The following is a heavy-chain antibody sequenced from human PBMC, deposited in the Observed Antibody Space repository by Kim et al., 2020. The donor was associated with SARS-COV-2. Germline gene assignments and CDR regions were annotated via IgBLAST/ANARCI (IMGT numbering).Heavy chain of an antibody. CDR2: ISYDGSNK. Sequence: GGSLRLSCAASGFTFSSYAMHWVRQAPGKGLEWVAVISYDGSNKYYADSVKGRFTISRDNSKNTLYLQMNSLGAAETAVYYCARDGYRSGWHLGVAFDIWGQGTMVTVSS. D-gene: IGHD6-19*01. CDR3: ARDGYRSGWHLGVAFDI. J-gene: IGHJ3*02. V-gene: IGHV3-30*04. CDR1: GFTFSSYA.